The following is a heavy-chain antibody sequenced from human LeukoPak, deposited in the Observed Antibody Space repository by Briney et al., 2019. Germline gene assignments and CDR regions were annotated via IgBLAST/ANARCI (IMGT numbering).Heavy chain of an antibody. Sequence: PGGSLRLSCAASGFTFSTYVTNWVRQAPGKGLEWVSTISDSGGSTYYADSVKGRFTISRDNSKSTLYLQMNSLRAEDTAVYYCGRYYVMDVWGQGTSVTVSS. V-gene: IGHV3-23*01. J-gene: IGHJ6*02. CDR2: ISDSGGST. CDR3: GRYYVMDV. CDR1: GFTFSTYV.